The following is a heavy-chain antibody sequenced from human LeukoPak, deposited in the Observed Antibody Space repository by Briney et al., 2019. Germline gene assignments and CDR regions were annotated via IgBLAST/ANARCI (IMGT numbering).Heavy chain of an antibody. J-gene: IGHJ5*02. Sequence: GESLKISCKASGYSFTSYWIGWVRQVPGKGLEWMGIIYPGDSDTRYSPSFQGQVTISADKSISTAYLQWSSLKASDTAMYYCARGEFETTVTKSWFDPWGQGTLVTVSS. CDR3: ARGEFETTVTKSWFDP. V-gene: IGHV5-51*01. CDR2: IYPGDSDT. D-gene: IGHD4-17*01. CDR1: GYSFTSYW.